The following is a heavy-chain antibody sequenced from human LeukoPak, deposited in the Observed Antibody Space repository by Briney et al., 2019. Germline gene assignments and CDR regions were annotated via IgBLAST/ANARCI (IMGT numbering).Heavy chain of an antibody. V-gene: IGHV4-34*01. CDR3: ARALNSGYEGGSWFDP. CDR2: INHSGST. D-gene: IGHD5-12*01. CDR1: GGSFSGYY. Sequence: SETLSLTCAVYGGSFSGYYWSWIRQPPGKGLEWIGEINHSGSTNYNPSLKSRVTISVDTSKNQFSLKLSSVTAADTAVYYCARALNSGYEGGSWFDPWGQGTLVTVSS. J-gene: IGHJ5*02.